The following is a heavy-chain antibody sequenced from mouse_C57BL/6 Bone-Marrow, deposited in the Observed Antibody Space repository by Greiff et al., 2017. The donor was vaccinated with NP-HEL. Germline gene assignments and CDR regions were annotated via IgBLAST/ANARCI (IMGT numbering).Heavy chain of an antibody. J-gene: IGHJ3*01. Sequence: QVQLQQSGAELVRPGTSVKLSCKASGYTFTSYWMHWVKQRPGQGLEWIGVIDPSDSYTNYNQKFKGKATLTVDTSSSTAYMQLSSLTSEDSAVYYCARPLSAYWGQGTLVTVSA. CDR2: IDPSDSYT. CDR1: GYTFTSYW. V-gene: IGHV1-59*01. CDR3: ARPLSAY.